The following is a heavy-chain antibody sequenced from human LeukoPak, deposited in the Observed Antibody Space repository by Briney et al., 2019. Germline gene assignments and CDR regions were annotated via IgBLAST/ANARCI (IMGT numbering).Heavy chain of an antibody. D-gene: IGHD6-13*01. Sequence: SETLSLTCTVSGGSISSYYWSWIRQPAGKGLEWIGRIYTSGSTNYNPSLKSRVTMSVDTSKNQFSLKLSSVTAADTAVYYCARGGDSSTYYYYYYMDVSGKGTTVTVSS. J-gene: IGHJ6*03. CDR3: ARGGDSSTYYYYYYMDV. CDR1: GGSISSYY. CDR2: IYTSGST. V-gene: IGHV4-4*07.